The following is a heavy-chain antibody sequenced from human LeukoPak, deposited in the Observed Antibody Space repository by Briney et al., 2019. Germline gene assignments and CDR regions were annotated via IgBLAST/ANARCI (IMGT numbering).Heavy chain of an antibody. D-gene: IGHD2-2*01. CDR2: IYHSGST. V-gene: IGHV4-30-2*01. Sequence: SETLSLTCAVSGGSISSGGYSWSWIRQPPGKGLEWIGYIYHSGSTYYNPSLKSRVTISVDRSKNQFSLKLSSMTAADTAVYYCARYCSSTSCYGYFDYWGQGTLVTVSS. J-gene: IGHJ4*02. CDR1: GGSISSGGYS. CDR3: ARYCSSTSCYGYFDY.